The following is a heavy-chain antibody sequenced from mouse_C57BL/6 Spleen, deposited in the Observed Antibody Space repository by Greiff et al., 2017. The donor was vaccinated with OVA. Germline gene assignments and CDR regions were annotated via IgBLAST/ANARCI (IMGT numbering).Heavy chain of an antibody. CDR1: GFTFSDYG. Sequence: EVKLVESGGGLVKPGGSLKLSCAASGFTFSDYGMHWVRQAPEKGLEWVAYISSGSSTIYYADTVQGRFTISRDNAKNTLFLQMTSLRSEDTAMYYCAKTYYYGSSYDYYAMDYWGQGTSVTVSS. CDR3: AKTYYYGSSYDYYAMDY. V-gene: IGHV5-17*01. D-gene: IGHD1-1*01. J-gene: IGHJ4*01. CDR2: ISSGSSTI.